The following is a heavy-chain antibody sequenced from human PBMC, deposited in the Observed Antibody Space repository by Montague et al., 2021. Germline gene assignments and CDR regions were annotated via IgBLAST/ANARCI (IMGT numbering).Heavy chain of an antibody. Sequence: SLRPSCAASGFSFSSYWMHLFRQAPVKGLLWVSRITLDGSSTTFSDSVKGRFTTSRDNAKATLYLQMNSLRVEDTAVYYCARNLASAAPGAFDIWGQGTMVTVSS. J-gene: IGHJ3*02. D-gene: IGHD6-13*01. V-gene: IGHV3-74*01. CDR3: ARNLASAAPGAFDI. CDR2: ITLDGSST. CDR1: GFSFSSYW.